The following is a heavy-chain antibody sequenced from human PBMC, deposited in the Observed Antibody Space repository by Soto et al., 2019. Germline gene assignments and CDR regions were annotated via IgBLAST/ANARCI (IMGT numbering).Heavy chain of an antibody. D-gene: IGHD2-8*01. CDR2: INPNSGGT. CDR1: GYTFTGYY. CDR3: ARDYTLITSFDX. V-gene: IGHV1-2*02. J-gene: IGHJ5*02. Sequence: ASVKVSCKASGYTFTGYYMHWVRQAPGQGLEWMGWINPNSGGTNYAKKFQGRVNMTRDTSISTAYMELSRLRSDDTAVYYCARDYTLITSFDXWGQGTLVTVSX.